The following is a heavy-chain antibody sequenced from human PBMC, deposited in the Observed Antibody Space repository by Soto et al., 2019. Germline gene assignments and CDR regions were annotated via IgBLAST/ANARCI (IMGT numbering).Heavy chain of an antibody. D-gene: IGHD5-18*01. CDR3: ARGAAMAYGMDV. Sequence: GGSLRLSCVVSGFSVRDYYMSWIRQAPGKGLEWVSYISSSGSTIFYADSVKGRFTISRDNAKNSLYLQMNSLRAEDTAVYYCARGAAMAYGMDVWGQGTTVTVSS. CDR2: ISSSGSTI. V-gene: IGHV3-11*01. CDR1: GFSVRDYY. J-gene: IGHJ6*02.